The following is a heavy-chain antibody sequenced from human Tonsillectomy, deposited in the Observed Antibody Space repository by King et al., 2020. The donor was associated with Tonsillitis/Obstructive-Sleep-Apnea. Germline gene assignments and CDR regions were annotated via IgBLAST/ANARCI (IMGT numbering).Heavy chain of an antibody. V-gene: IGHV3-11*06. CDR2: ISSSSSYT. CDR3: ARIAPGGYYFDY. J-gene: IGHJ4*02. D-gene: IGHD3-10*01. Sequence: VQLVESGGGLVKPGGSLRLSCAASGFTFSDYYMSWIRQAPGKGLEWVSYISSSSSYTNCADSVKGRFTISRDNAKNSLYLQMNSLRAEDTAVYYCARIAPGGYYFDYWGQGTLVTVSS. CDR1: GFTFSDYY.